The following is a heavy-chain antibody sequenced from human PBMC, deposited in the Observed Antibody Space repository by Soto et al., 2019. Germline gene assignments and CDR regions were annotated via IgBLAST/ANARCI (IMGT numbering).Heavy chain of an antibody. D-gene: IGHD3-3*01. CDR3: ARDTNDFWSGYYSYGMDV. Sequence: PGGSLRLSCAASGFTFSSYGMHWVRQAPGKGLEWVAVIWYDGSNKYYADSVKGRFTISRDNSKNTLYLQMNSLRAEDTAVYYCARDTNDFWSGYYSYGMDVWGQGTTVTAP. CDR1: GFTFSSYG. J-gene: IGHJ6*02. V-gene: IGHV3-33*01. CDR2: IWYDGSNK.